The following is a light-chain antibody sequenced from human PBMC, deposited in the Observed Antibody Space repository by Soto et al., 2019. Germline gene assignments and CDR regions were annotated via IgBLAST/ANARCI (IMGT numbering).Light chain of an antibody. CDR2: SDN. CDR1: SSDIGSSP. Sequence: QSVLTQPPSASGTPGQRVTISCSGSSSDIGSSPVSWYQQFPGTAPKLFIYSDNQRPSGVPDRFSGSKSGTSAFLAISGLQSDDEADYYCAAWDDSLSDYVFGTGTKVTVL. J-gene: IGLJ1*01. CDR3: AAWDDSLSDYV. V-gene: IGLV1-44*01.